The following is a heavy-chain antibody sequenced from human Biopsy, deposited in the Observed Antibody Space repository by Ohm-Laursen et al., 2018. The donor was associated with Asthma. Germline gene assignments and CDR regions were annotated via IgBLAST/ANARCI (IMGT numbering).Heavy chain of an antibody. Sequence: SLRLSCAASGFTFSSFGMHWVRQTPAKGLEWAAVISFDGSNKYYADSVKGRFTISRDNSKNTLYLQMTSLSAEDSAVYYCARVDGVVEAATRLGGMDVWGQGTTVTVSS. D-gene: IGHD2-15*01. J-gene: IGHJ6*02. CDR3: ARVDGVVEAATRLGGMDV. V-gene: IGHV3-30*03. CDR2: ISFDGSNK. CDR1: GFTFSSFG.